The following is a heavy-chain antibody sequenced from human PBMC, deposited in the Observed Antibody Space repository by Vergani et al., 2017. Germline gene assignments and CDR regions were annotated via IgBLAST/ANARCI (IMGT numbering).Heavy chain of an antibody. V-gene: IGHV1-69*14. CDR3: ARDSPSPPLYSTTNXMDV. CDR2: IIPIFGTA. J-gene: IGHJ6*03. CDR1: GGTFSSYA. D-gene: IGHD3-16*02. Sequence: QVQLVQSGAEVKKPGSSVKVSCKASGGTFSSYAISWVRQAPGQGLEWMGRIIPIFGTANYAQKFQGRVTITADKSTSTAYMELSSLRSDDTAVYYCARDSPSPPLYSTTNXMDVWGKGTTVTVSS.